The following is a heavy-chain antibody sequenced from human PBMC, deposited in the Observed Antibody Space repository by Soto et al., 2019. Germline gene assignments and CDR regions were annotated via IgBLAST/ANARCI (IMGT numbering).Heavy chain of an antibody. V-gene: IGHV3-49*03. J-gene: IGHJ4*02. CDR1: GFTFGDYA. CDR3: TRPYDSSGYGVAY. CDR2: IRSKAYGGTT. D-gene: IGHD3-22*01. Sequence: PGGSLRLSCTASGFTFGDYAMSWFRQAPGKGLEWVGFIRSKAYGGTTEYAASVKGRFTISRDDSKSIAYLQMNSLKTEDTAVYYCTRPYDSSGYGVAYWGQGTLVTVSS.